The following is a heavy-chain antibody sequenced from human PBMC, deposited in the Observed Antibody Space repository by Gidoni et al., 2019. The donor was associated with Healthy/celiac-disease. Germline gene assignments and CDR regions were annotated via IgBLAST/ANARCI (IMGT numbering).Heavy chain of an antibody. Sequence: EVQLLESGGGLVQPGGSLRLSCAASGFTFSRYAMRWVRQAPGKGLEWVSAISGSGGSTYYAYSVKGRFTISRDNSKNTLYLQMNSLRAEDTAVYYCAKDIGVTIFGVVIKGAFDIWGQGTMVTVSS. CDR2: ISGSGGST. D-gene: IGHD3-3*01. V-gene: IGHV3-23*01. CDR3: AKDIGVTIFGVVIKGAFDI. CDR1: GFTFSRYA. J-gene: IGHJ3*02.